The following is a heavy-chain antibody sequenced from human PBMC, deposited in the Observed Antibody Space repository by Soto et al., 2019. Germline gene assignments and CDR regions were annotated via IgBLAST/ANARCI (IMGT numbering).Heavy chain of an antibody. Sequence: EVQLVESGGGLVQPGGSLSLSCAASGFAFSSYWMQWVRQAPGKGPVWVARISSNGRNTTYADPVKGRFTVSRDNAKNTLHLQMTSLRDDDTAVYYCVKASTVTGVGGYRWGQGTLVTVSS. D-gene: IGHD6-19*01. CDR3: VKASTVTGVGGYR. V-gene: IGHV3-74*03. J-gene: IGHJ4*02. CDR2: ISSNGRNT. CDR1: GFAFSSYW.